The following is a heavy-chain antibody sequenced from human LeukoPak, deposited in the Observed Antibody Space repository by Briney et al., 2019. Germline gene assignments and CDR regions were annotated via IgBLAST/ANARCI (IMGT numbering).Heavy chain of an antibody. V-gene: IGHV4-39*01. CDR1: GGSLSSSSYY. D-gene: IGHD3-9*01. J-gene: IGHJ4*02. CDR2: IYYSGST. CDR3: TRGSYDVLTGYSTLGEY. Sequence: SETLSLTCAVSGGSLSSSSYYWGWVRQPPGKGLEWIGNIYYSGSTYYNPSLKSRLTISLDTSQRQFSLRLSSVTAADTALYYCTRGSYDVLTGYSTLGEYWGQGTLVTVSS.